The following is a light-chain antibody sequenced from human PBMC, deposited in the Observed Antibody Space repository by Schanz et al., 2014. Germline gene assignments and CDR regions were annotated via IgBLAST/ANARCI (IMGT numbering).Light chain of an antibody. J-gene: IGKJ2*01. CDR3: HQYNNWPYT. CDR2: DAS. V-gene: IGKV1-5*01. CDR1: QSISSW. Sequence: DIQMTQSPSTLSASVGDRVTITCRASQSISSWSAWYQQKPGKGPKLLIYDASSLESGVPSRFSGSGSGTEFTLTISSLQSEDFAVYFCHQYNNWPYTFGQGTKLEIK.